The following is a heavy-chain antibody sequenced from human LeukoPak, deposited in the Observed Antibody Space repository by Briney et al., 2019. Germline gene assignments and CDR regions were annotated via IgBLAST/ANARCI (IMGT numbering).Heavy chain of an antibody. D-gene: IGHD3-22*01. CDR3: AREKPFYDSSGYYYPIAFDY. J-gene: IGHJ4*02. CDR1: GFTFDDYG. V-gene: IGHV3-20*04. Sequence: GGSLRLSCAASGFTFDDYGMSWVRQAPGKGLECVSGINWNGGSTGYADSVKGRFTIARDNAKNSLYLQMNSLRAEDTALYYCAREKPFYDSSGYYYPIAFDYWGQGTLVTVSS. CDR2: INWNGGST.